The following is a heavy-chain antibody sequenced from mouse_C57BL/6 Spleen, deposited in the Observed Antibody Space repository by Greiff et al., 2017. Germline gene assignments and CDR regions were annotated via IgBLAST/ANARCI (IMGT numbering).Heavy chain of an antibody. V-gene: IGHV1-81*01. Sequence: VQLQQSGAELARPGASVKLSCKASGYTFTSYGISWVKQRTGQGLEWIGEIYPRSGNTYYNEKFKGKATLTADKSSSTAYMELRSLTSEDSAVYFCARGEITTVVADYYAMDYWGQGTSVIVSS. CDR1: GYTFTSYG. CDR2: IYPRSGNT. CDR3: ARGEITTVVADYYAMDY. D-gene: IGHD1-1*01. J-gene: IGHJ4*01.